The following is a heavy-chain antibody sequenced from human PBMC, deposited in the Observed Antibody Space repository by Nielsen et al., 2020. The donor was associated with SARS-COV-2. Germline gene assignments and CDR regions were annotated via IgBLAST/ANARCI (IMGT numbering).Heavy chain of an antibody. Sequence: GGSLRLSCVASGFTFSKFAMSWVRQAPGKGLEWVSAISGSGSTISYADSVKGRFTISRDNAQNSLYLQMNSLRVEDTGVYYCARDPGVGVGEDGFDIWGQGTMVTVSS. V-gene: IGHV3-48*03. J-gene: IGHJ3*02. CDR3: ARDPGVGVGEDGFDI. CDR1: GFTFSKFA. D-gene: IGHD2-2*01. CDR2: ISGSGSTI.